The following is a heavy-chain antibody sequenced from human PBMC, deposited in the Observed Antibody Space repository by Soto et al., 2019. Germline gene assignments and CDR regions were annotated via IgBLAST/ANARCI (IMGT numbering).Heavy chain of an antibody. CDR1: GSTVSSNY. CDR2: IYSGGST. Sequence: EVQLVESGGGLVQPGGSLRLSCAASGSTVSSNYMSWVRQAPGKGLEWVSVIYSGGSTYYADSVKGRFTISRDNSKNTLYLQMNSLSAEDTAVYYCANQRGGYDRDFDYWGQGTLVTVSS. CDR3: ANQRGGYDRDFDY. D-gene: IGHD5-12*01. V-gene: IGHV3-66*01. J-gene: IGHJ4*02.